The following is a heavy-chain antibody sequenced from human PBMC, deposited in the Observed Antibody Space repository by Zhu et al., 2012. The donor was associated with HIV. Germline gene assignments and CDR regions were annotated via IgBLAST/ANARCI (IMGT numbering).Heavy chain of an antibody. D-gene: IGHD1-1*01. V-gene: IGHV4-59*11. CDR3: ARSVKGQLVFDS. CDR2: MYSSGST. J-gene: IGHJ4*02. CDR1: GGSMSSHY. Sequence: QVQLQESGPQLVKLSETLSLTCTVSGGSMSSHYWNWVRQPPGKGLQWIGYMYSSGSTKYNFSLKSRVAISLDMSKNQFSLNLSSVTTADTAVYYCARSVKGQLVFDSWGQGALVTVSS.